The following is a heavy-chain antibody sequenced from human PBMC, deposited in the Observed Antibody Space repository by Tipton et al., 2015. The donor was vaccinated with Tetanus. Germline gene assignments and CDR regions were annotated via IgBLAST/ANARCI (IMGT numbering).Heavy chain of an antibody. D-gene: IGHD3-16*02. V-gene: IGHV3-30*07. Sequence: SLRLSCAASGFSFSDYGMHWVRQAPGKGLEWVAGMSFDGSSESYADSVRGRFTISRDNSKNTLYLQMSNLRAEDTAVYYCARDYPDFDYWGQGTLVTVSS. J-gene: IGHJ4*02. CDR1: GFSFSDYG. CDR3: ARDYPDFDY. CDR2: MSFDGSSE.